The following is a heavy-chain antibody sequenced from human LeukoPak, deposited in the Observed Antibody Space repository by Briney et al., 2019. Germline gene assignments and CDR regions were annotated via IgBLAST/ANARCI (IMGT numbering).Heavy chain of an antibody. CDR2: MNPNSGNT. V-gene: IGHV1-8*02. Sequence: ASVKVSCKASGYTFTSYDINWVRQATGQGLEWMGWMNPNSGNTGYAQKFQGRVTITRNTSISTAYMELNSLRAEDTAVYYCAKDRRSSGGFGELLSPYPADVWGQGTTVTVSS. J-gene: IGHJ6*02. CDR1: GYTFTSYD. CDR3: AKDRRSSGGFGELLSPYPADV. D-gene: IGHD3-10*01.